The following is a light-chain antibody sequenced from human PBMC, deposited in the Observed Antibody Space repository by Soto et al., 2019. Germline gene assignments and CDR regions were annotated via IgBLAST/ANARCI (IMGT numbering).Light chain of an antibody. V-gene: IGKV3-11*01. CDR2: VAS. J-gene: IGKJ4*01. CDR1: QSVSSY. CDR3: QRYGTSPWLT. Sequence: ESLLALCPATLSLSPGERDTHSYRASQSVSSYLAWYQQTPGQSPRLLIYVASSRATGIPHSFSVSGSGTAFDLTLSLRDPEEFAVQVYQRYGTSPWLTFGGGTKVEIK.